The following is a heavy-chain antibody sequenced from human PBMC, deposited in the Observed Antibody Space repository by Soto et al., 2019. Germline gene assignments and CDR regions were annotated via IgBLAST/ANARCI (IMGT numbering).Heavy chain of an antibody. CDR3: ARDPAKLITGTKRGAFDI. D-gene: IGHD1-7*01. V-gene: IGHV1-2*04. J-gene: IGHJ3*02. CDR1: GDTFTGYY. Sequence: ASVKVSCKASGDTFTGYYMHWVRQAPGQGLEWMGWINPNSGGTNYAQKFQGWVTMTRDTSISTAYMELSRLRSDDTAVYYCARDPAKLITGTKRGAFDIWGQGTMVTVSS. CDR2: INPNSGGT.